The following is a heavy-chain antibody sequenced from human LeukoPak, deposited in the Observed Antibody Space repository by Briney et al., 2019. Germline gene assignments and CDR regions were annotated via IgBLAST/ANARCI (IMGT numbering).Heavy chain of an antibody. J-gene: IGHJ4*02. CDR1: GFTFSSYW. CDR3: ATNGGGDSGYGNFDY. CDR2: IKQDGSEK. Sequence: GGSLRLSCAASGFTFSSYWMSWVRQAPGKGLEWVANIKQDGSEKYYVDSVKGRFTISRDNAKNSLYLQMNSLRPEDTALYYCATNGGGDSGYGNFDYWGQGTLVTVSS. D-gene: IGHD5-12*01. V-gene: IGHV3-7*03.